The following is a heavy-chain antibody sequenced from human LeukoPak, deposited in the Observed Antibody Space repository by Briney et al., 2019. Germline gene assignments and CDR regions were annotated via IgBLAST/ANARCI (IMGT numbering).Heavy chain of an antibody. Sequence: GGSLGLSCAASGFTFSSYWMGWVRQAPGQGLEWVSNIKHEGSEKYYVDSVKGRFTISRDNAKNSLYLQMSSLRAEATAVYYCARDYGSSGYDFMAVWGQGTTVTVSS. D-gene: IGHD5-12*01. J-gene: IGHJ6*02. CDR2: IKHEGSEK. CDR1: GFTFSSYW. CDR3: ARDYGSSGYDFMAV. V-gene: IGHV3-7*01.